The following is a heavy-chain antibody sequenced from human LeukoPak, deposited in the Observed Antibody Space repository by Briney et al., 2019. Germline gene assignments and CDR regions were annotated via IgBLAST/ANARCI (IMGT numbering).Heavy chain of an antibody. CDR2: IYYSGST. V-gene: IGHV4-39*07. Sequence: SETLSLTCTVSGGSISSSSYYWGWIRQPPGKGLEWIGSIYYSGSTYYNPSLKSRVTISVDTSKKQFSLKLSSVTAADTAVYYCARGPQGSSWGYNWFDPWGQGTLVTVSS. J-gene: IGHJ5*02. CDR1: GGSISSSSYY. D-gene: IGHD6-13*01. CDR3: ARGPQGSSWGYNWFDP.